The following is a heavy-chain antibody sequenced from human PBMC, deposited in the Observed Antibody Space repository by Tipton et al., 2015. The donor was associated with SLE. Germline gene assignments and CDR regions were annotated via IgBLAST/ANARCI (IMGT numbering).Heavy chain of an antibody. CDR1: GGSFSGYY. CDR3: ARGSSLAAFDI. J-gene: IGHJ3*02. CDR2: INHSGST. V-gene: IGHV4-34*01. Sequence: TLSLTCAVYGGSFSGYYWSWIRQPPGKGLEWIGEINHSGSTNYNPSLKCRVTISLDTSKNQFSLKLSSVTAADTAVYYCARGSSLAAFDIWGQGTMVTVSS.